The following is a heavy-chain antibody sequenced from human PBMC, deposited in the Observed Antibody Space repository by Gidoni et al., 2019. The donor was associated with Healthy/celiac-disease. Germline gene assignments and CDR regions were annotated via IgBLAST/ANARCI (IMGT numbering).Heavy chain of an antibody. V-gene: IGHV1-18*04. CDR2: ISAYKGNT. Sequence: QVQLVQSGAEVKKPGASVKVSCKASGYTFTSYGISGVRQAPGQGLEWMGWISAYKGNTNYAQKLQGRVTMTTDTSTSTAYMELRSLRSDDTAVYYCARDDVVVPAANGEDAFDIWGQGTMVTVSS. J-gene: IGHJ3*02. CDR1: GYTFTSYG. CDR3: ARDDVVVPAANGEDAFDI. D-gene: IGHD2-2*01.